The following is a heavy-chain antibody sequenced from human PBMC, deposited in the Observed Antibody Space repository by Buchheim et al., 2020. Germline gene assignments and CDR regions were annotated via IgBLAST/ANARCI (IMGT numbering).Heavy chain of an antibody. CDR3: AKDIVVVPAAPRGSPGDSPHYYYYYGMDV. V-gene: IGHV3-30*18. CDR1: GFTFSSYG. CDR2: ISYDGSNK. Sequence: QVQLVESGGGVVQPGRSLRLSCAASGFTFSSYGMHWVRQAPGKGLEWVAVISYDGSNKYYADSVKGRFTISRDNSKNTLYLQMNSLRAEDTAVYYCAKDIVVVPAAPRGSPGDSPHYYYYYGMDVWGQGTT. D-gene: IGHD2-2*01. J-gene: IGHJ6*02.